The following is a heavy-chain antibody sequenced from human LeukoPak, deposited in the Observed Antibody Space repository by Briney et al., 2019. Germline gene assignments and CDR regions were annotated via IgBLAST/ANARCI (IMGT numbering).Heavy chain of an antibody. CDR1: GYTFTAYH. V-gene: IGHV1-18*04. CDR2: ISAYNGNT. J-gene: IGHJ4*02. D-gene: IGHD1-26*01. Sequence: AASVKVSCKASGYTFTAYHMHWVRQAPGQGLEWMGWISAYNGNTNYAQKFQGRVTMTTDTSTSTAYMELRSLRSDDTAMYYCAIIVSGSYSSSFVDYWGQGTLVTVSS. CDR3: AIIVSGSYSSSFVDY.